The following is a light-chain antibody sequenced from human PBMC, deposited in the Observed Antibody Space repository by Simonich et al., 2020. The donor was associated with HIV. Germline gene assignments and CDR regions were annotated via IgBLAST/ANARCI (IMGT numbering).Light chain of an antibody. CDR1: QSVLYSSNNKNY. CDR2: WAS. J-gene: IGKJ2*01. Sequence: DIVMTQSPDSLAVSLGERATINCRSRQSVLYSSNNKNYLAWYQQKPGQPPKLLIYWASTRESGVPDRFSGSGSGTDFTLTISSLQAEDVAVYYCQQYYITPQTFGQGTKLEIK. CDR3: QQYYITPQT. V-gene: IGKV4-1*01.